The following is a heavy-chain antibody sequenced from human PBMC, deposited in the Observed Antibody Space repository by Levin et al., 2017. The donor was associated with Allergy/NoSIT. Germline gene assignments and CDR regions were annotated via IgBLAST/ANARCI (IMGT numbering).Heavy chain of an antibody. J-gene: IGHJ3*02. Sequence: GESLKISCAASGYTFSSYAMHWVRQAPGKGLEWVAVISYDGSNKYYADSVKGRFTISRDNSKNTLYLQMNSLRAEDTAVYYCARDHNYGSGSYEGAFDIWGQGTMVTVSS. V-gene: IGHV3-30-3*01. D-gene: IGHD3-10*01. CDR2: ISYDGSNK. CDR3: ARDHNYGSGSYEGAFDI. CDR1: GYTFSSYA.